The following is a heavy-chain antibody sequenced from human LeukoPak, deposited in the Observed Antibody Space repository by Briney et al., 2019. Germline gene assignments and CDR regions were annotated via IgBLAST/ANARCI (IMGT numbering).Heavy chain of an antibody. D-gene: IGHD6-13*01. V-gene: IGHV3-23*01. Sequence: GGSLRLSCAASGFTFSSYAMSWVRQAPGKGLDWVSAISDSGSSTYYADSVKGRFTISRDNSKNTLYLQMISLRAEDTAVYYCAKAGGASSWYDYWGQGTLVTVSS. CDR1: GFTFSSYA. J-gene: IGHJ4*02. CDR3: AKAGGASSWYDY. CDR2: ISDSGSST.